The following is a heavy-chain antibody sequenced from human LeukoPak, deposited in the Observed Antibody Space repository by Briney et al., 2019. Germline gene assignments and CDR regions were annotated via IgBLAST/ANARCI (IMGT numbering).Heavy chain of an antibody. V-gene: IGHV1-2*02. Sequence: ASVKVSCKASGYTFTGYYMHWVRQAPGQGLEWMGWINPNSGGTNYAQKFQGRVTMTRDTSISTAYMELSRLRSDDTAVYYCARSYCDSSGYPKYFQHWGQGTLVTVSS. J-gene: IGHJ1*01. CDR1: GYTFTGYY. CDR3: ARSYCDSSGYPKYFQH. D-gene: IGHD3-22*01. CDR2: INPNSGGT.